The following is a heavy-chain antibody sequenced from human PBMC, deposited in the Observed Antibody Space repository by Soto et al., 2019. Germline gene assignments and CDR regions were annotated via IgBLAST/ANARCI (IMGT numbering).Heavy chain of an antibody. D-gene: IGHD2-15*01. V-gene: IGHV1-3*01. Sequence: ASVKVSCKASGYTFTSYAMHLVRQAPRQRLERMGWINAGNGNTKYSQKFQGRVTITRDTSASTAYMELSSLRSEDTAVYYCAVPIGGYCSGGSCYSHAFDIWGQGTMVTVSS. J-gene: IGHJ3*02. CDR1: GYTFTSYA. CDR3: AVPIGGYCSGGSCYSHAFDI. CDR2: INAGNGNT.